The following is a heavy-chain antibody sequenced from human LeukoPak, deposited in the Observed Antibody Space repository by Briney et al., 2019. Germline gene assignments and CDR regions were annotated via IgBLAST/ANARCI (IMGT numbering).Heavy chain of an antibody. D-gene: IGHD1-1*01. CDR2: INQDGSEK. V-gene: IGHV3-7*01. Sequence: GGSLRLSCAASGFTFSSYWMSWVRQAPGKGLEWVANINQDGSEKYYVDSVEGRFNISRDNARNSLYLQMNSLGVDDTAVYYCARERKRNGRPVDYWGQGTLVTVSS. CDR3: ARERKRNGRPVDY. J-gene: IGHJ4*02. CDR1: GFTFSSYW.